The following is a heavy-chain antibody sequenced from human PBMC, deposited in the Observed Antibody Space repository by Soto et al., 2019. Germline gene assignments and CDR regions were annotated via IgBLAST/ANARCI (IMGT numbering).Heavy chain of an antibody. CDR3: ARVSAAMASGSYYYYGMDV. V-gene: IGHV4-59*01. Sequence: QVQLQESGPGLVKPSETLSLTCTVSGGSISSYYWSWIRQPPGKGLEWIGYIYYSGSTNYNPSLKSRVTISVDTSKNQFSLKLSSVTAADTAVYYCARVSAAMASGSYYYYGMDVWGQGTTVTVSS. D-gene: IGHD5-18*01. CDR2: IYYSGST. CDR1: GGSISSYY. J-gene: IGHJ6*02.